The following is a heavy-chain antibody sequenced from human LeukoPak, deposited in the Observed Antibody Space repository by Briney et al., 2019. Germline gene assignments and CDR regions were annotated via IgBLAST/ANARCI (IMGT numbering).Heavy chain of an antibody. D-gene: IGHD4-17*01. CDR1: GGSISSYY. CDR3: ARHYYGDRYFDY. V-gene: IGHV4-4*07. J-gene: IGHJ4*02. CDR2: IYSSGNT. Sequence: SETLSLTCTVSGGSISSYYWSWIRQPAGKGLEWIGRIYSSGNTNYNPSLKSRVTMSIDTYKNQFSLKLDSVTAADTAVYYCARHYYGDRYFDYWGQGTLATVSS.